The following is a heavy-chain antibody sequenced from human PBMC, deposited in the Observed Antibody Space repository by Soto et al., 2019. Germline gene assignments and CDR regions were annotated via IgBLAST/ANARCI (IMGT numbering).Heavy chain of an antibody. CDR2: ISAYNGNT. J-gene: IGHJ5*02. CDR1: GYTFTSYG. V-gene: IGHV1-18*01. D-gene: IGHD6-19*01. CDR3: ARYVLPPSSGWSNNWFDP. Sequence: QVQLVQSGAEVKKPGASVKVSCKASGYTFTSYGISWVRQAPGQGLEWMGWISAYNGNTNYAQKLQGRVTMTTDTSTSTAYMELRSLRSDDTAVYYCARYVLPPSSGWSNNWFDPWGQGTLVTVSS.